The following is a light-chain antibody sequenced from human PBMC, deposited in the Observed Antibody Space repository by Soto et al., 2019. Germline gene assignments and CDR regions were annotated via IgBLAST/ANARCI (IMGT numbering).Light chain of an antibody. J-gene: IGKJ4*01. Sequence: EIVLTQSPGTLSLSPWERATLSCRASQSVSSSYLAWYQQKPGQAPKVLIYRASSRATGIPDRFSGSGSGTDFTLTISRLEPEDFAVYYCQQYGSSPLTFGGGTK. CDR1: QSVSSSY. CDR2: RAS. V-gene: IGKV3-20*01. CDR3: QQYGSSPLT.